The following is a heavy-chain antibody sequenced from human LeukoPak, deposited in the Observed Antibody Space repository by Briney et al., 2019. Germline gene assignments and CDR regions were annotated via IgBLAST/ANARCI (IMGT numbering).Heavy chain of an antibody. V-gene: IGHV4-34*01. CDR3: ARAGYSSGLYFDY. Sequence: PSETLSLTCAVYGGSFSGYYWSWIRQPPGKGLEWIGEINHSGSTNCNPSLKSRVTISVDTSKNQFSLKLSSVTAADTAVYYCARAGYSSGLYFDYWGQGTLVTVSS. CDR2: INHSGST. CDR1: GGSFSGYY. D-gene: IGHD6-19*01. J-gene: IGHJ4*02.